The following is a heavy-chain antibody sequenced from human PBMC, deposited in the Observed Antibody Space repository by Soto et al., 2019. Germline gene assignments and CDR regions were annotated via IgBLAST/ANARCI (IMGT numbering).Heavy chain of an antibody. Sequence: GGSLRLSCAASGFTFSSYWMSWVRQAPGKGLEWVANIKQDGSEKYYVDSVKGRFTISRDNAKNSLYLQMNSLRAEDTAVYYCASCWVTVDPYSYGNLLAVDYWGQGTLVTVSS. J-gene: IGHJ4*02. CDR2: IKQDGSEK. D-gene: IGHD5-18*01. CDR3: ASCWVTVDPYSYGNLLAVDY. V-gene: IGHV3-7*01. CDR1: GFTFSSYW.